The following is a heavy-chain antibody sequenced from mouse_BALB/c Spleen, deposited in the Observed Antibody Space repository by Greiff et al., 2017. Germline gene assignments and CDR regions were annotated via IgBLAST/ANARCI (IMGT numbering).Heavy chain of an antibody. CDR1: GYAFSSYW. D-gene: IGHD2-10*02. V-gene: IGHV1-80*01. CDR3: AREYGNGYAMDY. J-gene: IGHJ4*01. CDR2: IYPGDGDT. Sequence: QVHVKQSGAELVRPGSSVKISCKASGYAFSSYWMNWVKQRPGQGLEWIGQIYPGDGDTNYNGKFKGKATLTADKSSSTAYMQLSSLTSEDSAVYFCAREYGNGYAMDYWGQGTSVTVSS.